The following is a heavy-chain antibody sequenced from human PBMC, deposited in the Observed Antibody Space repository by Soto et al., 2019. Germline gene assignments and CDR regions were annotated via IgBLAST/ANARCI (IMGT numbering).Heavy chain of an antibody. J-gene: IGHJ4*02. V-gene: IGHV4-31*02. CDR3: ARVGETIFGSLDY. Sequence: SETLSLTCTVSGGSISSGGYYWTWIRQHPGKGLEWIGSIFYSGSTYYNPSLKSRLTMSLDTSKNQFSLKLTSVTAADTAVYYCARVGETIFGSLDYWGQGTLVTVAS. CDR2: IFYSGST. D-gene: IGHD3-3*01. CDR1: GGSISSGGYY.